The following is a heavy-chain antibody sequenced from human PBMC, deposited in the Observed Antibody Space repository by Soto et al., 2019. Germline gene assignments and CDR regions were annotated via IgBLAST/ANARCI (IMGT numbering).Heavy chain of an antibody. CDR2: IYYSGST. J-gene: IGHJ5*02. V-gene: IGHV4-59*08. CDR3: ASQHGDSDWFDP. CDR1: GGSISSYY. Sequence: PSETLSLTCTVSGGSISSYYWSWIRRPPGKGLEWIGYIYYSGSTNYNPSLKSRVTISVDTSKNQFSLKLSSVTAADTAVYYCASQHGDSDWFDPWGQGTLVTVSS. D-gene: IGHD4-17*01.